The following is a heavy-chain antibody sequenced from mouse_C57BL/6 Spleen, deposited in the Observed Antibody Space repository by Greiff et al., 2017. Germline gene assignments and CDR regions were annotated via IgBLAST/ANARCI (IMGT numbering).Heavy chain of an antibody. D-gene: IGHD3-3*01. CDR3: TREGMAHLDY. Sequence: VQLKQSGTVLARPGASVKMSCKTSGYTFTSCWMHWVKQRPGQGLEWIGAIYPGNSDTSYNQKFKGKANLTAVTSASTAYMELRSLTNGAAAVYYCTREGMAHLDYWGQGTTLTVSS. CDR2: IYPGNSDT. J-gene: IGHJ2*01. CDR1: GYTFTSCW. V-gene: IGHV1-5*01.